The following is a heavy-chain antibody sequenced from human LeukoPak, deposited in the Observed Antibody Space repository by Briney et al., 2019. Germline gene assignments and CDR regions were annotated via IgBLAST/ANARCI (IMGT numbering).Heavy chain of an antibody. CDR1: GFRFGDYA. D-gene: IGHD3-16*02. CDR2: IKSKAYGGTT. J-gene: IGHJ4*02. V-gene: IGHV3-49*04. CDR3: TRDFVPPSY. Sequence: PGGSLRLSCTASGFRFGDYAMSWVRQAPGKGLEWVGFIKSKAYGGTTEYAASVKGRFSISRDDSKSIAYLHMYRLKTEDTAVYYCTRDFVPPSYWGQGTLVTVSS.